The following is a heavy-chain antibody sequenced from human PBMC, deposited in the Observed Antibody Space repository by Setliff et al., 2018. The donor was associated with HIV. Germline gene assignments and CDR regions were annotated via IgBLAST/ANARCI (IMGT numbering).Heavy chain of an antibody. Sequence: SETLSLTCTVSGGSISSSSYYWGWIRQPPGKGLEWIGEINHSGSTHYNPSLKSRVTISVDTSENQISLKLSSVTAADTAVYYCASHLPPYSGNFDYWGHGTLVTVSS. CDR1: GGSISSSSYY. D-gene: IGHD1-26*01. CDR2: INHSGST. CDR3: ASHLPPYSGNFDY. J-gene: IGHJ4*01. V-gene: IGHV4-39*01.